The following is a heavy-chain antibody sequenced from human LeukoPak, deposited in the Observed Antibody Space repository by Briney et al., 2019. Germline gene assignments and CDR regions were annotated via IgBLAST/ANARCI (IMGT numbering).Heavy chain of an antibody. D-gene: IGHD1-26*01. V-gene: IGHV4-4*09. CDR3: ARVRVSGSYLYYFDS. Sequence: PSDTLSLTCTVSGGSISSYHWSWVRQPPGKGLEWIGYILTSGSTNYNPSLKSRLTISVDTSKNQFTLKVNSVTAADTAVYYCARVRVSGSYLYYFDSWGQGNLVTVSS. CDR2: ILTSGST. J-gene: IGHJ4*02. CDR1: GGSISSYH.